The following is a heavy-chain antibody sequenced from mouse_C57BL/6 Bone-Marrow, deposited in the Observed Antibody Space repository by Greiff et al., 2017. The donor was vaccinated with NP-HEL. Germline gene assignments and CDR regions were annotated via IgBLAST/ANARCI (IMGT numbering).Heavy chain of an antibody. CDR3: AGKTSYYGYDEGHAMDY. J-gene: IGHJ4*01. CDR2: IDPANGNT. Sequence: VQLQQSVAELVRPGASVKLSCTASGFNIKNTYMHWVKQRPEQGLEWIGRIDPANGNTKYAPKFQGKATITADTSSNTAYLQLSSLTSEDTAIYYCAGKTSYYGYDEGHAMDYWGQGTSVTVSS. CDR1: GFNIKNTY. D-gene: IGHD2-9*01. V-gene: IGHV14-3*01.